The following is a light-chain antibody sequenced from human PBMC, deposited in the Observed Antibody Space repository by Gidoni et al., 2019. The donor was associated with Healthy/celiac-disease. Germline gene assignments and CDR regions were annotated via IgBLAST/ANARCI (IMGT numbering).Light chain of an antibody. CDR3: QQSYSTPLT. CDR1: QSISSY. J-gene: IGKJ4*01. Sequence: DIQMTQSQSSLSASVGDRVTITCLASQSISSYLNWYQQKPGKAPKLLIYAASSLQSGVPARFRGIGSGTDFTLTISSLLPEDFATYYCQQSYSTPLTFGGGTKVEIK. V-gene: IGKV1-39*01. CDR2: AAS.